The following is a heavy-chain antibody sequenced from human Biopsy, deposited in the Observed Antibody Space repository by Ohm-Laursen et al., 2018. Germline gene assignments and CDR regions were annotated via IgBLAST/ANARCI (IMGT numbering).Heavy chain of an antibody. CDR3: ARHPTGFWFDP. V-gene: IGHV4-39*01. Sequence: SETLSLTCPVSGDSISTSTTYYWAWLRQPPGEGLEWIGSIYNSETTFYNPSLKIRVAISVDTSTNQFSLKVSSVTAADTALYYCARHPTGFWFDPWGHGTLVTVSS. J-gene: IGHJ5*02. CDR2: IYNSETT. CDR1: GDSISTSTTYY.